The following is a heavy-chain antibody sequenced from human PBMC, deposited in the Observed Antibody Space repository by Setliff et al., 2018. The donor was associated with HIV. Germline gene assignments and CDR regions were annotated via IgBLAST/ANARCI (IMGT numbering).Heavy chain of an antibody. D-gene: IGHD3-22*01. CDR2: INHSGST. CDR1: GGSFSGYY. CDR3: ARLTTTYYYDSSAYYHPV. V-gene: IGHV4-34*01. J-gene: IGHJ4*02. Sequence: LSLTCAVYGGSFSGYYWSWICQPPGKGLEWIGEINHSGSTNYNPSLKSRVTISVDTSKNQFSLKLSSVTAADTAVFYCARLTTTYYYDSSAYYHPVWGQGTLVTVS.